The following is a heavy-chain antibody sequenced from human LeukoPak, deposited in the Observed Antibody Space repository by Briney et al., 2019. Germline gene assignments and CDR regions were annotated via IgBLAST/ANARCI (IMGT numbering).Heavy chain of an antibody. V-gene: IGHV1-46*02. Sequence: ASVKVSCKASGYTFNSYYMHWVRQAPGQGLEWMGIINPSGGSTSYAQKFQGRVTMTRDTSTSTVYMELSSLRSEDTAVYYCARDLSPSYYDFWSGFVHWGQGTLVTVSS. J-gene: IGHJ4*02. D-gene: IGHD3-3*01. CDR2: INPSGGST. CDR1: GYTFNSYY. CDR3: ARDLSPSYYDFWSGFVH.